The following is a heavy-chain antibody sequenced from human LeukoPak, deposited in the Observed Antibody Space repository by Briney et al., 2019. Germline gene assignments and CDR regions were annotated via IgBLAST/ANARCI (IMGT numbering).Heavy chain of an antibody. D-gene: IGHD5-12*01. CDR3: ARPKDGYEDGPHWAFDI. CDR2: INQSGNS. V-gene: IGHV4-34*01. J-gene: IGHJ3*02. Sequence: PSETLSLTCAVYGGSFSGYHWTWIRQSPGKGLEWIGEINQSGNSNYNPSLKSRVTISVDTSKSQFSLKVNSVTAADTAVYYCARPKDGYEDGPHWAFDIWGQGTMVTISS. CDR1: GGSFSGYH.